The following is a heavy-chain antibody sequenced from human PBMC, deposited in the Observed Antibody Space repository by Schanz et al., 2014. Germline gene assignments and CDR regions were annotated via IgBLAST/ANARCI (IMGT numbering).Heavy chain of an antibody. CDR2: IYHSGST. Sequence: QLQLQESGSGLVKPSQTLSLTCGVSGGSISSGGSSWNWIRLPPGKGLEWIGYIYHSGSTYYNPSLKSRVTISMDTSKNQFSLKLSSVTAADTAVYYCARESPWGPAGVLGYFDIWGRGTLVIVSS. CDR3: ARESPWGPAGVLGYFDI. V-gene: IGHV4-30-2*01. CDR1: GGSISSGGSS. J-gene: IGHJ2*01. D-gene: IGHD2-2*01.